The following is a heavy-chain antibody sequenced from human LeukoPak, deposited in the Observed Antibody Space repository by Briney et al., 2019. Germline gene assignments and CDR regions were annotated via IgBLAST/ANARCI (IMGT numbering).Heavy chain of an antibody. V-gene: IGHV3-48*01. Sequence: PGGSLRLSCAASRFSFSSFGFNWVRPAPGKGLEWISYASSSRRGMYYADSVRGRFTVSRENAKNSVFLEMSSLRAEDTAVYYCAREGCYYDSGSGPEPCYNYYMAVWGKGTTVTVSS. J-gene: IGHJ6*03. CDR1: RFSFSSFG. CDR2: ASSSRRGM. CDR3: AREGCYYDSGSGPEPCYNYYMAV. D-gene: IGHD3-3*01.